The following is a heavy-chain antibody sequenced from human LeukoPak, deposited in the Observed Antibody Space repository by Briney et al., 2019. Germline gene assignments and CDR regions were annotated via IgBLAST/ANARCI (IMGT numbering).Heavy chain of an antibody. J-gene: IGHJ4*02. Sequence: PSETLSLTCAIYGGSFSDNYWSWIRQPPGKGLEWFGEINQSGTTNYNPSLKSPVTISVDTSTNQFSLKLSSVTAADTAVYYCARTSKSPYDYVWGSDQLPYLFDYWGQGTLVTVSS. D-gene: IGHD3-16*02. CDR2: INQSGTT. V-gene: IGHV4-34*01. CDR1: GGSFSDNY. CDR3: ARTSKSPYDYVWGSDQLPYLFDY.